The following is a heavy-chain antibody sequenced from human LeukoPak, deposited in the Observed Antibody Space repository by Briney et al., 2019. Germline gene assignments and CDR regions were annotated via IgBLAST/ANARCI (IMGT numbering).Heavy chain of an antibody. V-gene: IGHV4-38-2*02. CDR3: ATVAAALVTH. CDR2: IYHSGNT. Sequence: SETLSLTCTVSGYSIGTSYYWGWIRQPPGKGLEWIGSIYHSGNTNYNPSLKSRVTISVDTSKNQFALKMASVTAADTAVYYCATVAAALVTHWGQGTLVTVSS. D-gene: IGHD5-18*01. CDR1: GYSIGTSYY. J-gene: IGHJ4*02.